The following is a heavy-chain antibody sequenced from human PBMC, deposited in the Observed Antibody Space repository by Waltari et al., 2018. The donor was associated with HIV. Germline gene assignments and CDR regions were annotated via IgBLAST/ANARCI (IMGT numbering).Heavy chain of an antibody. Sequence: QVQLQESGPGLVKPSETLSLTCTVSGYSISSGYYWGWIRQPPGKGLEWIGSIYHSGSTYYNPSLKSRVTISVDTSKNQFSLKLSSVTAADTAVYYCAGIVGAKTDYWGQGTLVTVSS. CDR1: GYSISSGYY. D-gene: IGHD1-26*01. V-gene: IGHV4-38-2*02. CDR3: AGIVGAKTDY. J-gene: IGHJ4*02. CDR2: IYHSGST.